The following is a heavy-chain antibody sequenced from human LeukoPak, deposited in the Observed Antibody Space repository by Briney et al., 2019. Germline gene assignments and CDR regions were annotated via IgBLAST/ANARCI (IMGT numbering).Heavy chain of an antibody. CDR2: INPDGGYI. J-gene: IGHJ4*02. CDR3: APFSAVTHYYFDY. Sequence: GGSLRLSCAASGFTFSSHSLMWVRQAPGKGLEWVSSINPDGGYIYYADSVKGRFTISRDNAENSLFLQMNSLGAEDTAVYYCAPFSAVTHYYFDYWGQGTLVTVSS. CDR1: GFTFSSHS. D-gene: IGHD6-13*01. V-gene: IGHV3-21*01.